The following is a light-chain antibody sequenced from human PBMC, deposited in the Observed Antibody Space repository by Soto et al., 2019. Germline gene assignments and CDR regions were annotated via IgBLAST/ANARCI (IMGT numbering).Light chain of an antibody. J-gene: IGKJ4*01. CDR3: QRYGGSPPVT. V-gene: IGKV3-20*01. CDR1: QSFSSSN. Sequence: EVVLMQAPGTLSLSTGERATLSCRASQSFSSSNLAWYQHKPGQPPKPIVYSASRRATGIPDRFSGSGSGTDFTLTISRLEPEDFALYYCQRYGGSPPVTFGGGTKV. CDR2: SAS.